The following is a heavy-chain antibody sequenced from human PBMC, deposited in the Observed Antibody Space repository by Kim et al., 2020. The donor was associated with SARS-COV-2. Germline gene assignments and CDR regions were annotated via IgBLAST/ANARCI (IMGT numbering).Heavy chain of an antibody. CDR2: GNK. CDR3: AREGDGGFDY. J-gene: IGHJ4*02. V-gene: IGHV1-18*01. Sequence: GNKNKATKVQGRVTMTTDTSPSTAYMELRSLRSDDTAVYYCAREGDGGFDYWGQGTLVTVSS. D-gene: IGHD2-21*02.